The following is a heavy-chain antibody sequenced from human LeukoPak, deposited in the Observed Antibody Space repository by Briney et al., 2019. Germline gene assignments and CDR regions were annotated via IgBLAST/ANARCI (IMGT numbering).Heavy chain of an antibody. V-gene: IGHV3-23*01. J-gene: IGHJ4*02. CDR1: GFTFSNYA. Sequence: GGSLRLSCAASGFTFSNYAMSWVRQAPGKGLAWVSVISGSGGSTYYADSVKGRFTISRDNSKNTLYVQMNSLRAEDTAVYYCAKHLYYDSGAYHTLSSFDYWGQGTLVTVSS. CDR3: AKHLYYDSGAYHTLSSFDY. CDR2: ISGSGGST. D-gene: IGHD3-22*01.